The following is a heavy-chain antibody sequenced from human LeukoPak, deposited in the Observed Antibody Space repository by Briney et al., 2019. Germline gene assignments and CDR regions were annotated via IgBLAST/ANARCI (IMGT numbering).Heavy chain of an antibody. V-gene: IGHV3-48*02. Sequence: PGGSLRLYCVASGVTFSSYSMNWVRQAPGKVLEWVSYISSSSGAIYYADSVKGRFTISRDNAKNSLYLQMNSLRDEDTALYFCARAFPYFDYWGQGTLVTVSS. CDR2: ISSSSGAI. CDR1: GVTFSSYS. J-gene: IGHJ4*02. CDR3: ARAFPYFDY.